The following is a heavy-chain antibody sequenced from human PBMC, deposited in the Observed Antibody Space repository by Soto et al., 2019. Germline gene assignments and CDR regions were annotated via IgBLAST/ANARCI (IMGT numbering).Heavy chain of an antibody. CDR1: GFTFSSYS. D-gene: IGHD6-6*01. CDR2: ISSSSSTI. CDR3: ARASSIAARPYYYGMDV. Sequence: PGGSLRLSCAASGFTFSSYSMNWVRQALGKGLEWVSYISSSSSTIYYADSVKGRFTISRDNAKNSLYLQMNSLRDEDTAVYYCARASSIAARPYYYGMDVWGQGTTVTVSS. V-gene: IGHV3-48*02. J-gene: IGHJ6*02.